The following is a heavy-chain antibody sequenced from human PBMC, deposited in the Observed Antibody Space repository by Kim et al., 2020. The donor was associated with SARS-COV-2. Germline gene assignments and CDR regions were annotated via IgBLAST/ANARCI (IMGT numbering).Heavy chain of an antibody. CDR3: AREVQWLRYYYYYYGMDV. CDR2: INAGNGNT. V-gene: IGHV1-3*01. CDR1: GYTFTSYA. Sequence: ASVKVSCKASGYTFTSYAMHWVRQAPGQRLEWMGWINAGNGNTKYSQKFQGRVTITRDTSASTAYMELSSLRSEDTAVYYCAREVQWLRYYYYYYGMDVWGQGTTVTVSS. D-gene: IGHD5-12*01. J-gene: IGHJ6*02.